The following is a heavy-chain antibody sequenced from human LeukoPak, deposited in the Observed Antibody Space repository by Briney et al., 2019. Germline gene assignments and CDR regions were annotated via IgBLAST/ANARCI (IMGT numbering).Heavy chain of an antibody. Sequence: GESLKISCKGSGYSFTSYWIGWVRQMPGKGLEWMGIIYPGDSDTRYSPSFQGQVTISVDKSISTAYLQWSNLKASDTAMYYCARREYDSSGYYYPDYWGQGTLVTVSS. CDR1: GYSFTSYW. J-gene: IGHJ4*02. D-gene: IGHD3-22*01. CDR2: IYPGDSDT. V-gene: IGHV5-51*01. CDR3: ARREYDSSGYYYPDY.